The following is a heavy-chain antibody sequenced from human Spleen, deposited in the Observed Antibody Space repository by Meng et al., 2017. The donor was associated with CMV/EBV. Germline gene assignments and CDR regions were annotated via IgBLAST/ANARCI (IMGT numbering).Heavy chain of an antibody. V-gene: IGHV3-7*01. Sequence: GESLKISCVGSGFSFSRYWMSWVRQAPGRGLEWVANINLYGSEKYHMDSVKGRFTISRDNAKNSLYLQMNSLRAEDTAVYYCARWGEYQLPDFDYWGQGSLVTVSS. D-gene: IGHD2-2*01. J-gene: IGHJ4*02. CDR1: GFSFSRYW. CDR2: INLYGSEK. CDR3: ARWGEYQLPDFDY.